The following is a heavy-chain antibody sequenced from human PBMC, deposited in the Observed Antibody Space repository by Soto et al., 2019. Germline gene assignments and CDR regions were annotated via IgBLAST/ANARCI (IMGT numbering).Heavy chain of an antibody. CDR2: INHSGST. J-gene: IGHJ4*02. Sequence: QVQLQQWGAGLLKPSETLSLTCAVYGGSFSGYYWSWIRQPPGKGLEWIGEINHSGSTNYNPSLKSRVTISVDTSKNQFSLKLSSVTAVDTAVYYCARVDTAMFRIDYWGQGTLVTVSS. V-gene: IGHV4-34*01. CDR1: GGSFSGYY. CDR3: ARVDTAMFRIDY. D-gene: IGHD5-18*01.